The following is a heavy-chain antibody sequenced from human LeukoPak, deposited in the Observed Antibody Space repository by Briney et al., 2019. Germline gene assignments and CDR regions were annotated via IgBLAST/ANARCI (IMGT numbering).Heavy chain of an antibody. CDR3: AKVGYSSSWYGVDY. V-gene: IGHV3-30*18. Sequence: HSGGSLRLSCAASGFTFSSYGMHWVRQAPGKGLEWVAVISYDGSNKYYADSVKGRFTISRDNSKNTLYLQMNSLRAEDTAVYYCAKVGYSSSWYGVDYWGQGTLVTVSS. CDR1: GFTFSSYG. D-gene: IGHD6-13*01. CDR2: ISYDGSNK. J-gene: IGHJ4*02.